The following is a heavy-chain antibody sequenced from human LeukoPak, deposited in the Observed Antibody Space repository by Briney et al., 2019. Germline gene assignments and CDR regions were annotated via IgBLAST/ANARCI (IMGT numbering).Heavy chain of an antibody. CDR3: ARQAWRYQHNADGNWFDP. J-gene: IGHJ5*02. Sequence: GGSLRLSCAASGFTFSSYSMNCVRQPPGKGLEWASSISSSSSYIYYADSVKGRFTISRDNAKNSLYLQMNSLRAEDTAVYYCARQAWRYQHNADGNWFDPWGQGTLITVSS. CDR1: GFTFSSYS. CDR2: ISSSSSYI. D-gene: IGHD2-2*01. V-gene: IGHV3-21*01.